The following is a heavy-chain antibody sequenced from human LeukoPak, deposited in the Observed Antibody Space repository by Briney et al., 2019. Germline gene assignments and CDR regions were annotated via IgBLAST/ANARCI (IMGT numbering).Heavy chain of an antibody. J-gene: IGHJ4*02. CDR1: GFTFSSYG. V-gene: IGHV3-33*06. CDR3: AKEQQLLSKERRYFDY. CDR2: IWYDGSNK. Sequence: GRSLRLSCAASGFTFSSYGMHWVRQAPGKGLEWVAVIWYDGSNKYYADSVKGRFTISRDNSKNTLYLQMNSLRAEDTAVYYCAKEQQLLSKERRYFDYWGQGTLVTVSS. D-gene: IGHD6-13*01.